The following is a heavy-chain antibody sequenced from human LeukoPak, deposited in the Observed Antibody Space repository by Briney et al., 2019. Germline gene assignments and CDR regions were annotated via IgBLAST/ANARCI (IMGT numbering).Heavy chain of an antibody. D-gene: IGHD3-10*01. CDR2: IKQDGGEK. J-gene: IGHJ3*01. V-gene: IGHV3-7*01. CDR3: ARGDYYGSGNYVAWGGPFDV. CDR1: GFPFSSYW. Sequence: QPGGSLRLSCAASGFPFSSYWMTWVRQAPGKGLEWVANIKQDGGEKYYVDSVKGRFTISRDNAKNSVYLQMNSLRAEDAAAYYCARGDYYGSGNYVAWGGPFDVWGQGTTVTVSS.